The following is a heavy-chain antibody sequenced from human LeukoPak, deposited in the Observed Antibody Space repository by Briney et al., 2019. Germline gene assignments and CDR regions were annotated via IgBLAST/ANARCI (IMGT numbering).Heavy chain of an antibody. V-gene: IGHV4-38-2*02. Sequence: PSETLSLTCTVSGYFISSGYYWGWIRQPPGKGLQWIGSIHHSGSTYYNPSLKSRVTISVDTSRNQFSLKLSSVTAADTAVYYCARTTGYSGYVVSYYYMDVWGKGTTVTVSS. J-gene: IGHJ6*03. D-gene: IGHD5-12*01. CDR2: IHHSGST. CDR1: GYFISSGYY. CDR3: ARTTGYSGYVVSYYYMDV.